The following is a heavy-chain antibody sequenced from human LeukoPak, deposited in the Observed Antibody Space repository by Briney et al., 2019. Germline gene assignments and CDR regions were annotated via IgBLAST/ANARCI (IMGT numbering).Heavy chain of an antibody. CDR3: ARQKLLAAAGTRNWFDP. CDR2: ISSSSSYI. V-gene: IGHV3-21*01. D-gene: IGHD6-13*01. J-gene: IGHJ5*02. Sequence: GGSLRLSCAASGFTFSSYSMNWVRQAPGKGLEWVSSISSSSSYIYYADSVKGRFTISRDNAKNSLYLQMNSLRAEDTAVYYCARQKLLAAAGTRNWFDPGAREPWSPSPQ. CDR1: GFTFSSYS.